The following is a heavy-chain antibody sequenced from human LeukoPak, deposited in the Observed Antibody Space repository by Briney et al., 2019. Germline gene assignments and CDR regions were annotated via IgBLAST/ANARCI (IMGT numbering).Heavy chain of an antibody. CDR3: AKGGDDYGGYFDY. D-gene: IGHD4-23*01. J-gene: IGHJ4*02. V-gene: IGHV3-23*01. CDR2: ISGSGDSP. CDR1: GFPFNTYA. Sequence: GGSLRLSCAASGFPFNTYAMSWVRQAPGKGLEWVSVISGSGDSPYYADSVKGRFTISRDNSKNTLYLQMNSLRAEDTAVYYCAKGGDDYGGYFDYWGQGTLVPVSS.